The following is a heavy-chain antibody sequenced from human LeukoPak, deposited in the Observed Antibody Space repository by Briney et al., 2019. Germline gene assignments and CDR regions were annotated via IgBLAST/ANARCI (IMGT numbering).Heavy chain of an antibody. V-gene: IGHV3-23*01. D-gene: IGHD6-19*01. CDR1: GFTFSTYT. J-gene: IGHJ4*02. CDR2: ISGSGRTT. Sequence: GGSLRLSCAASGFTFSTYTMSWVRQAPGKGLEWVSAISGSGRTTDYADPVKGQFTISRDNSKNTLYLQMNSLRAEDTAVYYCAKLVGGTPFDYWGQGTLVTVSS. CDR3: AKLVGGTPFDY.